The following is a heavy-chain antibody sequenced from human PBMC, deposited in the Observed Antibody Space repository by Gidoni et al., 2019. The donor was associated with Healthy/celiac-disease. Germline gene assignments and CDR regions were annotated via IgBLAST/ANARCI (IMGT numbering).Heavy chain of an antibody. J-gene: IGHJ5*02. Sequence: QVQLQQWGAGLLKPSETLSLTCAVYGGSFSGYYWGWLRQPPGKGLEWIGEINHSGSTNYNPSLKSRVTISVDTSKNQFSLKLSSVTAADTAVYYCARAFYPHKGIQYRPPNPWGQGTLVTVSS. V-gene: IGHV4-34*01. CDR3: ARAFYPHKGIQYRPPNP. D-gene: IGHD5-18*01. CDR1: GGSFSGYY. CDR2: INHSGST.